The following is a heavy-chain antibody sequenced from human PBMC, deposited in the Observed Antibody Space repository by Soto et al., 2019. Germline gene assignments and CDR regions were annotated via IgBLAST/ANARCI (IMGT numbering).Heavy chain of an antibody. CDR2: IYYSGST. CDR3: ARDRNGGNFDY. V-gene: IGHV4-61*08. Sequence: QVQLQESGPGLVKPSETLSLTCTVSGGSVSSGGYYWSWVRQPPGKGLEWIGYIYYSGSTNYNPSRKSRVTISIDTSKNQFSLKLSSVTAADTAVYYCARDRNGGNFDYWGQGTLVTVSS. CDR1: GGSVSSGGYY. D-gene: IGHD2-15*01. J-gene: IGHJ4*02.